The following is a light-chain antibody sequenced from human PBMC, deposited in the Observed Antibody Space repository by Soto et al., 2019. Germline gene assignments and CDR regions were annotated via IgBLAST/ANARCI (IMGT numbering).Light chain of an antibody. CDR1: QRISSY. J-gene: IGKJ1*01. V-gene: IGKV3-11*01. CDR2: DAS. Sequence: EVVLTQSPDTLSLPPGERATLSCRASQRISSYLAWYQQKPGQAPRLLIYDASSRATGIPARFSGSGSGTDFTLTISGLEPEDFAVYYCQQLTDWPPQWTFGQGTKVEIK. CDR3: QQLTDWPPQWT.